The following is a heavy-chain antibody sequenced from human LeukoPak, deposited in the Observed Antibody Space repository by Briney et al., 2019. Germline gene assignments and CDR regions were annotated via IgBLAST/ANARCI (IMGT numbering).Heavy chain of an antibody. V-gene: IGHV3-33*01. CDR2: IWYDGSNK. CDR1: GFTFSIYG. J-gene: IGHJ3*02. Sequence: PGGSLRLSCAASGFTFSIYGMHWVRQAPGKGLEWVAVIWYDGSNKYYADSVKGRFTISRDNSKNTLYLQMNSLRAEDTAVYYCASGTADYDFWSGYYNDAFDIWGQGTMVTVSS. D-gene: IGHD3-3*01. CDR3: ASGTADYDFWSGYYNDAFDI.